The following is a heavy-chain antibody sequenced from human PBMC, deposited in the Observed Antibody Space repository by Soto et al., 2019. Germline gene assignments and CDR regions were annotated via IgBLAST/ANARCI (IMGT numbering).Heavy chain of an antibody. D-gene: IGHD6-13*01. Sequence: GGSLRLSCAASGFTFSSYAMHWVRQAPGKGLEWVAVISYDGSNKYYADSVKGRFTISRDNSKNTLYLQMNSLRAEDTAVYYCARDRIAAAGTHFGPPSGMDVWGQGTTVTVSS. CDR2: ISYDGSNK. J-gene: IGHJ6*02. CDR1: GFTFSSYA. CDR3: ARDRIAAAGTHFGPPSGMDV. V-gene: IGHV3-30-3*01.